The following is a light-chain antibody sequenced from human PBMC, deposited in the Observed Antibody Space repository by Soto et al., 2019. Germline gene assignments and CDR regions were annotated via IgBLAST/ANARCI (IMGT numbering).Light chain of an antibody. CDR2: EVS. J-gene: IGLJ1*01. CDR1: SSDVGGYNY. CDR3: SSYTSSNTYV. V-gene: IGLV2-14*01. Sequence: QSVLTQPASLSGSPGQSITISCTGTSSDVGGYNYVSWYQQHPGKAPKLIIYEVSNRPSGVSNRFSGSKSGNTASLTISGLQAEDETAYYCSSYTSSNTYVFGTGTKLTVL.